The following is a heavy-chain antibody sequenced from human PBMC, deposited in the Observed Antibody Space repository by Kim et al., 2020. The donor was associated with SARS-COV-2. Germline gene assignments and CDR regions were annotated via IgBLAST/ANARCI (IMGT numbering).Heavy chain of an antibody. CDR2: TYYSGNT. CDR3: AKHQWYSSGWCVAFYYYYMDV. CDR1: GGSLSSSSYY. V-gene: IGHV4-39*01. J-gene: IGHJ6*03. D-gene: IGHD6-19*01. Sequence: SETLSLTCTVSGGSLSSSSYYWGWIRQPPGKGLEWIGTTYYSGNTYYNPSLKSRVTISLDTSKNQFSLKLGSVTAADTAVYYCAKHQWYSSGWCVAFYYYYMDVWGKGTTVTVSS.